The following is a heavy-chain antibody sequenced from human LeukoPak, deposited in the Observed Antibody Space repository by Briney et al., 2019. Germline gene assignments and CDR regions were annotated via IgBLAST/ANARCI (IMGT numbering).Heavy chain of an antibody. CDR2: IYTSGST. V-gene: IGHV4-61*02. CDR3: ARSQAHYDFWSGLGWRYYYMDV. D-gene: IGHD3-3*01. Sequence: KASETLSLTCTVSGGSISSGSYYWSWIRQPAGKGLEWIGRIYTSGSTNYNPSLKSRVTISVDTSKNQFSLKLSSVTAADTAVYYCARSQAHYDFWSGLGWRYYYMDVWGKGTTVTVSS. CDR1: GGSISSGSYY. J-gene: IGHJ6*03.